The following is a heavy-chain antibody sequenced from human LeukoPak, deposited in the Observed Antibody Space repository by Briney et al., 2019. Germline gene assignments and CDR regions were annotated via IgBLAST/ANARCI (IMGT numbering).Heavy chain of an antibody. CDR3: ARGQPQRYSSGWYVNWFDP. CDR1: GASISSSY. Sequence: PSETLSLTCTVSGASISSSYWSWIRQPPGKGLEWIGYIYYSGTTKYNPSLKSRVTISVDTSKNQFSLKANSVAAADTAVYYCARGQPQRYSSGWYVNWFDPWGQGTLVTVSS. J-gene: IGHJ5*02. CDR2: IYYSGTT. V-gene: IGHV4-59*01. D-gene: IGHD6-19*01.